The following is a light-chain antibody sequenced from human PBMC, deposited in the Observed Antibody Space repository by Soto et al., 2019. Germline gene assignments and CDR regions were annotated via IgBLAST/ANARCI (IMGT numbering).Light chain of an antibody. J-gene: IGKJ1*01. CDR1: QGISSY. CDR2: AAS. V-gene: IGKV1-9*01. CDR3: QQLNSYLPWT. Sequence: IQLTQSPSSLSASVGDRVTITCRASQGISSYLAWYQQKPGKAPKLLIYAASTLQSGVPSRFSGSGSGTDFPLTRSSLQPEDFATYYCQQLNSYLPWTFGQGTKVEIK.